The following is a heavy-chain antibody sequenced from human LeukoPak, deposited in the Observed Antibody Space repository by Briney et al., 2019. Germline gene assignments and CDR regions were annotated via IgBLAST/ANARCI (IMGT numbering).Heavy chain of an antibody. CDR3: ARDLEYSYPEGFDY. J-gene: IGHJ4*02. Sequence: GRSLRLSCAASGFTFSSYAMHWVRQAPGKGLEWVAVISYDGSNKYYADSVKGRFTISRDNSKNTLYLQMNSLRAEDTAVYYCARDLEYSYPEGFDYWGQGTLVTVSS. D-gene: IGHD5-18*01. V-gene: IGHV3-30*04. CDR1: GFTFSSYA. CDR2: ISYDGSNK.